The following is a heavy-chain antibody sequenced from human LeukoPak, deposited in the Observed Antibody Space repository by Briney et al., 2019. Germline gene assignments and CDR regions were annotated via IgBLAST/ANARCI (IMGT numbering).Heavy chain of an antibody. V-gene: IGHV5-51*01. CDR3: ARHVGLTSYISSFNY. D-gene: IGHD2-2*01. J-gene: IGHJ4*02. Sequence: GESLKISCQASGYNFTNYWIGWVRQMPGKGLEWMGIIYPVGSDTRYSPSFQGQVTISANKSISTAYLQWSSLKASDTAMYYCARHVGLTSYISSFNYWGQGTLVTVSS. CDR1: GYNFTNYW. CDR2: IYPVGSDT.